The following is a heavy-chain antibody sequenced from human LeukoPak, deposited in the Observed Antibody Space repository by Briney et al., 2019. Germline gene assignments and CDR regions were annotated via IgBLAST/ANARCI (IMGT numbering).Heavy chain of an antibody. D-gene: IGHD3-9*01. J-gene: IGHJ4*02. CDR3: ARAGLRYFDWLSPSDY. V-gene: IGHV1-2*02. CDR1: GYTFTGCY. CDR2: INPNSGGT. Sequence: ASVKVSCKASGYTFTGCYMHWVRQAPGQGLEWMGWINPNSGGTNYAQKFQGRVTMTRDTSISTAYMELSRLRSDDTAVYYCARAGLRYFDWLSPSDYWGQGTLVTVSS.